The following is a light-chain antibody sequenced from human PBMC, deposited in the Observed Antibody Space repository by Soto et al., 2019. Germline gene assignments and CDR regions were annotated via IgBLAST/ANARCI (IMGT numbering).Light chain of an antibody. V-gene: IGLV2-11*01. Sequence: LTQPRSVSGSPGQSVTISCTGTSSDVGGYNYVSWYQQHPGKVPKLIIYDVTKRPSGVPDRFSASKSGNTASLTISGLQAGDEADYYCCSYAGSYTVVFGGGTKLTVL. J-gene: IGLJ2*01. CDR1: SSDVGGYNY. CDR2: DVT. CDR3: CSYAGSYTVV.